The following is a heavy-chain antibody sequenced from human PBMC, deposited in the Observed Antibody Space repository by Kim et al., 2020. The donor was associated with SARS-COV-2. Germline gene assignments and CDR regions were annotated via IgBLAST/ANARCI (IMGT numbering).Heavy chain of an antibody. CDR3: AKDIFGRVLWFGGASLDV. J-gene: IGHJ6*02. D-gene: IGHD3-10*01. CDR1: GFTFDDYA. V-gene: IGHV3-9*01. CDR2: ISWNSGSI. Sequence: GGSLRLSCAASGFTFDDYAMHWVRQAPGKGLEWVSGISWNSGSIGYADSVKGRFTISRDNAKNSLYLQMNSLRAEDTALYYCAKDIFGRVLWFGGASLDVWGQGTTVTVSS.